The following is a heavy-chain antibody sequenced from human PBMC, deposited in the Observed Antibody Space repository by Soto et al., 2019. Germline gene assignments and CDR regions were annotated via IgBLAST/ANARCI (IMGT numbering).Heavy chain of an antibody. V-gene: IGHV1-69*13. CDR3: ATRDCSGGSCRNWFDP. CDR2: IIPIFGTA. Sequence: SVKVSCKASGGTFSSYAISWVRQAPGQGLEWMGGIIPIFGTANYAQKFQGRVKITADESTSTADMELSSMRSEDTAVYYCATRDCSGGSCRNWFDPWGQGTLVTVSS. D-gene: IGHD2-15*01. J-gene: IGHJ5*02. CDR1: GGTFSSYA.